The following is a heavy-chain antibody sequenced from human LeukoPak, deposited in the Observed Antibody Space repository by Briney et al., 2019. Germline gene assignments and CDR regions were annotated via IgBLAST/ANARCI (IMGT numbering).Heavy chain of an antibody. CDR3: ARTRGYNYGCSDY. J-gene: IGHJ4*02. CDR2: ISGSGGST. Sequence: GGSLRLSCAASGFTFSSYAMSWVRQAPGKGLEWVSAISGSGGSTYYADSVKGRFTISRDNSKNSLYLQMNSLRAEDTAVYYCARTRGYNYGCSDYWGQGTLVTVSS. D-gene: IGHD5-18*01. CDR1: GFTFSSYA. V-gene: IGHV3-23*01.